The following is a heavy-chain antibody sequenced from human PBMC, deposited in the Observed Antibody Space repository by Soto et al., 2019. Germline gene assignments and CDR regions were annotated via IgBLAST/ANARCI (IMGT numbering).Heavy chain of an antibody. Sequence: QVQLVESGGGVVQPRRSLRLSCAASGFTFSSYAMHWVRQAPGKGLEWVAVISYDGSNKYYADSVKGRFTISRDNSKNTLYLQMNSLRAEDTAVYYCAISDGDSHAFDIWGQGTMVTVSS. CDR3: AISDGDSHAFDI. CDR2: ISYDGSNK. D-gene: IGHD2-21*01. J-gene: IGHJ3*02. CDR1: GFTFSSYA. V-gene: IGHV3-30-3*01.